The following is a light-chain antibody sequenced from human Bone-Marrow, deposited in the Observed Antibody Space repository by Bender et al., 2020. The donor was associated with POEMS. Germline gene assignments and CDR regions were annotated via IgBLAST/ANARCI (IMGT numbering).Light chain of an antibody. Sequence: QSVLTQPPSASGTPGQRVTISCSVVSSNIGAHAVNWYQHLPGTAPKLLIYSSHRRPSEVPDRFSGSRSGTSGSLAISGLQSEDEADYYCAVWDDSLKGWVFGGGTKLTVL. V-gene: IGLV1-44*01. CDR3: AVWDDSLKGWV. CDR1: SSNIGAHA. J-gene: IGLJ3*02. CDR2: SSH.